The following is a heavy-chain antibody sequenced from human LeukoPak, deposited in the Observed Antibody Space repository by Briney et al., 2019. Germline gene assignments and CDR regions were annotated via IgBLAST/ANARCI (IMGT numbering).Heavy chain of an antibody. J-gene: IGHJ4*02. CDR2: ISYDRSNK. D-gene: IGHD3-22*01. CDR3: ARAFDYYDSSGYLVY. V-gene: IGHV3-30-3*01. Sequence: GGSLRLSCAASGFTFSSYAMHWVRQAPGKGLEWVAVISYDRSNKYYADSVKGRFTISRDNSKNTLYLQMNSLRAEDTAVYYCARAFDYYDSSGYLVYWGQGTLVTVSS. CDR1: GFTFSSYA.